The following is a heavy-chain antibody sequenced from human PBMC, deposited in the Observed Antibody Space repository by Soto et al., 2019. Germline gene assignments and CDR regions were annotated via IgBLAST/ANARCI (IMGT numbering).Heavy chain of an antibody. D-gene: IGHD3-22*01. V-gene: IGHV1-3*01. CDR1: GYTFTSYA. CDR3: ARLLGGVSGYYNDY. J-gene: IGHJ4*02. CDR2: INAGNGNT. Sequence: ASVKVSCKASGYTFTSYAMHWVRQAPGQRLEWMGWINAGNGNTKYSQKFQGRVTITRDTSASAAYMELSSLRSEDTAVYYCARLLGGVSGYYNDYWGQGTLVTVSS.